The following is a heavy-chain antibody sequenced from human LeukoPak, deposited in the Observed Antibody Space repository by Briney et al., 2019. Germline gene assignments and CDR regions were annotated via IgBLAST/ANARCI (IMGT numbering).Heavy chain of an antibody. CDR2: ISAYNGNT. CDR1: GYTFTSYG. J-gene: IGHJ4*02. Sequence: ASVKVSCKASGYTFTSYGISWVRQAPGQGLEWMGWISAYNGNTNYAQKPQGRVTMTTDTSTSTAYMELRSLRSDDTAVYYCAIGYCSSTSCEQFDYWGQGTLVTVSS. V-gene: IGHV1-18*01. D-gene: IGHD2-2*01. CDR3: AIGYCSSTSCEQFDY.